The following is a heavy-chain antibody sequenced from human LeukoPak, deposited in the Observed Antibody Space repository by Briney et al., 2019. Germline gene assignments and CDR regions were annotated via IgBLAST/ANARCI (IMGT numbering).Heavy chain of an antibody. CDR1: GGTFSSYT. Sequence: GAAVNVSCQASGGTFSSYTMSWVRQAPAPGLEWMGRIIPILGIANYAQKFQGRVTITADKSTSTAYMELSSLRSEDTAVYYCASLTYYCSSTSCRKPKDVWGKGTTVTVSS. D-gene: IGHD2-2*01. J-gene: IGHJ6*04. CDR3: ASLTYYCSSTSCRKPKDV. V-gene: IGHV1-69*02. CDR2: IIPILGIA.